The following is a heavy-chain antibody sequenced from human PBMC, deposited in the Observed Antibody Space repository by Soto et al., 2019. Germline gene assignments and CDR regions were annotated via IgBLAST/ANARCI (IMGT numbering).Heavy chain of an antibody. Sequence: QVQLVQSGAEVKKPGSSVKVSCKASGGTFSSYAISWVRHAPGQGLEWMGGIIPIFGTANYAQKFQGRVTITADESTSTAYMELSSLRSEDTAVYYCAREEVVVAATEDYGMDVWGQGTTVTVSS. CDR2: IIPIFGTA. J-gene: IGHJ6*02. CDR3: AREEVVVAATEDYGMDV. D-gene: IGHD2-15*01. V-gene: IGHV1-69*01. CDR1: GGTFSSYA.